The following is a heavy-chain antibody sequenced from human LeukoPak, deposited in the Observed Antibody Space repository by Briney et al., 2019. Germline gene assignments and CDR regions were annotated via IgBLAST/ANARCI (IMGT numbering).Heavy chain of an antibody. V-gene: IGHV4-39*07. CDR2: IHYSGST. CDR3: ARGSYGSGSYLSYYYMDV. Sequence: SETLSLTCVVSGGSISSSAYHWGWIRQPPGKGLEWIGSIHYSGSTYYNPSLKSRVTISVDTSKNQFSLKLSSVTAADTAVYYCARGSYGSGSYLSYYYMDVWGKGTTVTISS. D-gene: IGHD3-10*01. J-gene: IGHJ6*03. CDR1: GGSISSSAYH.